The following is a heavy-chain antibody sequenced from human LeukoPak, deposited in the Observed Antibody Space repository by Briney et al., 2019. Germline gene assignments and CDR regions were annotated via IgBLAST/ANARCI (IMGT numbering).Heavy chain of an antibody. CDR1: GFTFSSYA. CDR3: AKAGRFLEWLSYFDY. CDR2: ISGSGGST. D-gene: IGHD3-3*01. J-gene: IGHJ4*02. V-gene: IGHV3-23*01. Sequence: GGSLRLSCAASGFTFSSYAMSWVRQAPGKGLEWVSAISGSGGSTYYADSVKGRFTISSDNSKNTLYLQMNSLRAEDTAVYYCAKAGRFLEWLSYFDYWGQGTLVTVSS.